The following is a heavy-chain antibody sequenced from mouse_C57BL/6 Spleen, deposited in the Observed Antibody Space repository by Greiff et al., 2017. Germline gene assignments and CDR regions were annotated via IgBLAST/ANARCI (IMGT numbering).Heavy chain of an antibody. J-gene: IGHJ4*01. V-gene: IGHV1-64*01. CDR1: GYTFTSYW. D-gene: IGHD3-2*02. CDR3: ARSKAAQAIDYAMDY. CDR2: IHPNSGST. Sequence: QVQLQQPGAELVKPGASVKLSCKASGYTFTSYWMHWVKQRPGQGLAWIGMIHPNSGSTNYNEKFKSKATLTVDKSSSTAYMQLSSLTSEDSAVYYCARSKAAQAIDYAMDYWGQGTSVTVSS.